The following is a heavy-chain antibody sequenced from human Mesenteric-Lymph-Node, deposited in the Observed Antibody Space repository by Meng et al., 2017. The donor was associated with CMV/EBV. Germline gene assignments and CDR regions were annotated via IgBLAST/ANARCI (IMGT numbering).Heavy chain of an antibody. CDR1: GFTFSSYA. D-gene: IGHD6-19*01. CDR2: IYSGGSST. Sequence: GESLKISCAASGFTFSSYAMSWVRQAPGKGLEWVSVIYSGGSSTYYADSVKGRFTISRDNSKNTLYLQMNSLRAEDTAVYYCAKDPAAYSSDYYYYGMDVWGQGTTVTVSS. J-gene: IGHJ6*02. V-gene: IGHV3-23*03. CDR3: AKDPAAYSSDYYYYGMDV.